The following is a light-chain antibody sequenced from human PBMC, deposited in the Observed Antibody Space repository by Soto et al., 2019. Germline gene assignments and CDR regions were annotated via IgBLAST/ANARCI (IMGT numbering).Light chain of an antibody. J-gene: IGKJ4*01. V-gene: IGKV1-33*01. CDR3: QQYDNLPPT. CDR1: QDISNY. CDR2: DAS. Sequence: DIQMTQSPSSLSASVGDRVTITCQASQDISNYLNWYQQTPGKAPKLLIYDASNLETGVPSRFSGSGSGTDFTFTISSLKPEYIATYSCQQYDNLPPTFGGGTKVEIK.